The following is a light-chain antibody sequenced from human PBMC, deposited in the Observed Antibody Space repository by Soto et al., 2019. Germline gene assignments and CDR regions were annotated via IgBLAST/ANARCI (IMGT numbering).Light chain of an antibody. CDR2: AAS. Sequence: AIRMTQSPSSFSASTGDRVTITCRASQGISSYLAWYQQKPGKAPKLLIYAASTLQSGVPSRFSGSGSGTEFTLTINSLQPEDFATYYCQKLNGYPLTFGGGTKVDIK. J-gene: IGKJ4*01. CDR3: QKLNGYPLT. V-gene: IGKV1-8*01. CDR1: QGISSY.